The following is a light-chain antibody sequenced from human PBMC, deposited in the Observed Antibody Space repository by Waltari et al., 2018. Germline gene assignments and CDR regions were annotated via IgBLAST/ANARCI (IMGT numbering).Light chain of an antibody. J-gene: IGLJ3*02. Sequence: QSALTQPASVSGSPGQSITISCTGPSSDVGNYNLVSWYQQHPGKAPKHMIYEGNKRPSGVSNRCSGSKSGNMASLTISGLQAEDEADYYGCSYAGSSAPRVFGGGTKLTVL. CDR2: EGN. CDR3: CSYAGSSAPRV. V-gene: IGLV2-23*01. CDR1: SSDVGNYNL.